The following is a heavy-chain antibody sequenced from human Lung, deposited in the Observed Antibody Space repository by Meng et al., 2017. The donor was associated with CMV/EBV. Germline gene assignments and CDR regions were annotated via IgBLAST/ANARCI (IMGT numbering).Heavy chain of an antibody. J-gene: IGHJ6*02. Sequence: GESXKISCAASGFTFSSYWMSWVRQAPGKGLEWVANIKQDGSEKYYVDSVKGRFTISRDNAKNSLYLQMNSLRAEDTAVYYCARDSASVGSGYYYYYGMDVWXQGTTVTVSS. CDR2: IKQDGSEK. CDR1: GFTFSSYW. D-gene: IGHD2-15*01. CDR3: ARDSASVGSGYYYYYGMDV. V-gene: IGHV3-7*01.